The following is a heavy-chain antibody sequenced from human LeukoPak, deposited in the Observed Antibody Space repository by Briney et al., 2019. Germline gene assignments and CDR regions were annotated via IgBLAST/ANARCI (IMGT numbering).Heavy chain of an antibody. Sequence: SETLSLTCAVYGGSFSGYYWSWIRQPPGKGLEWIGEINHSGSTNYNPSLKSRVTMSVDTSKSHFSLKLSSVTAADTAVYYCARAEYYYDSSTYNYHYHGMDVWGQGTTVTVPS. J-gene: IGHJ6*02. CDR3: ARAEYYYDSSTYNYHYHGMDV. V-gene: IGHV4-34*01. D-gene: IGHD3-22*01. CDR2: INHSGST. CDR1: GGSFSGYY.